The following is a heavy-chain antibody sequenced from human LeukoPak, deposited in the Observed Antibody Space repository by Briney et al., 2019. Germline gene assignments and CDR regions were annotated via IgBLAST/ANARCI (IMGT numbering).Heavy chain of an antibody. CDR2: IGDAGT. D-gene: IGHD3-16*01. Sequence: GGSLRLSCAASGFTFNDFAMTWVRQAPGKGLEWVSSIGDAGTCYADSVKGRFTISRDNSKNMLYLQLNSLRAGDTAMYYCAKNLGPFDVRGQGTMVTVSS. J-gene: IGHJ3*01. CDR3: AKNLGPFDV. CDR1: GFTFNDFA. V-gene: IGHV3-23*01.